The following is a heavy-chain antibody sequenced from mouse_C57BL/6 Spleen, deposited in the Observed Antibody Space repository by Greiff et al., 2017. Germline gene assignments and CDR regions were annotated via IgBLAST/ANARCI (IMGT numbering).Heavy chain of an antibody. J-gene: IGHJ2*01. V-gene: IGHV1-72*01. CDR2: IDPNSGGT. CDR1: GYTFTSYW. Sequence: VQLKQPGAELVKPGASVKLSCKASGYTFTSYWMHWVKQRPGRGLEWIGRIDPNSGGTKYNEKFKGKATLTVDKPSSTAYMQLSSLTSEDSAVYYCAREVNGNYDYWGQGTTLTVSS. D-gene: IGHD2-1*01. CDR3: AREVNGNYDY.